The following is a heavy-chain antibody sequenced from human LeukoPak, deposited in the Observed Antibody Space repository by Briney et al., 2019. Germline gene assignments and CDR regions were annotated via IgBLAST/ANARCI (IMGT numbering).Heavy chain of an antibody. V-gene: IGHV1-69*04. CDR3: ARDDHGDYLGY. J-gene: IGHJ4*02. CDR2: IIPILGIA. CDR1: GGTFSSYA. D-gene: IGHD4-17*01. Sequence: SVKVSCKASGGTFSSYAISWVRQAPGQGLEWMGRIIPILGIANYAQKFQGRVTITADKSTSTAYTELSSLRSEDTAVYYCARDDHGDYLGYWGQGTLVTVSS.